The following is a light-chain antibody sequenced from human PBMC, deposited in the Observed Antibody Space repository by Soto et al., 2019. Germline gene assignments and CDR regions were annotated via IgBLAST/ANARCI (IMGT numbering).Light chain of an antibody. CDR3: AAWDDSLSGFAV. J-gene: IGLJ7*01. Sequence: QSVLTQPPSASGTPGQRVTISCSGSSSNIGSKYVYWYQQLPGTAPKLLIYRNNQRPSGVPDRFSGSKSGTSSSLAISGLRSEDEADYYCAAWDDSLSGFAVFGGGTTLAVL. CDR2: RNN. CDR1: SSNIGSKY. V-gene: IGLV1-47*01.